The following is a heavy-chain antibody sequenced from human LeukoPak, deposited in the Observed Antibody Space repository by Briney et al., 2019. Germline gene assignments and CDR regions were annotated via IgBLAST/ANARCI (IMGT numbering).Heavy chain of an antibody. V-gene: IGHV4-30-4*01. CDR1: GGSISSGDYY. J-gene: IGHJ4*02. CDR3: ARGLDGADNYFDY. Sequence: SETLSLTCTVSGGSISSGDYYWSWIRQPPGKGLEWIGYIYYSGSTYYNPSLKSRVTISVDTSKNQFSLKLSSVTAADTAVYYCARGLDGADNYFDYWGQGTLVTVS. D-gene: IGHD3/OR15-3a*01. CDR2: IYYSGST.